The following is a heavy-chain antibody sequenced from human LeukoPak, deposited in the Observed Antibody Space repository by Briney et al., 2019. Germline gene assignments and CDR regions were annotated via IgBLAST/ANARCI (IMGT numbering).Heavy chain of an antibody. V-gene: IGHV3-11*04. CDR2: ISSSGSTI. CDR3: ARDGSSWYARYYFDY. Sequence: GGSLRLSCAASGFTFSDYYMSWIRQAPGKGLEWVSYISSSGSTIYYADSVKGRFTISRDNAKNSLYLQMNSLRAEDTAVYYCARDGSSWYARYYFDYWGQGTLVTVSS. D-gene: IGHD6-13*01. J-gene: IGHJ4*02. CDR1: GFTFSDYY.